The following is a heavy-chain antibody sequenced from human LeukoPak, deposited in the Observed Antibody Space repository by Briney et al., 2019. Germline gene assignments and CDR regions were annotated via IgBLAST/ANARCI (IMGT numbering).Heavy chain of an antibody. CDR2: ISSSSSYI. V-gene: IGHV3-21*01. CDR3: ARDAGGTGYYPTDY. D-gene: IGHD3/OR15-3a*01. CDR1: GFTFSSYS. J-gene: IGHJ4*02. Sequence: GGSLRLSCAASGFTFSSYSMNWVRQAPGKGLEWVSSISSSSSYIYYADSVKGRFTISRDNAKNSLYLQMNSLRAEDTAVYYCARDAGGTGYYPTDYWGQGTLVTVSS.